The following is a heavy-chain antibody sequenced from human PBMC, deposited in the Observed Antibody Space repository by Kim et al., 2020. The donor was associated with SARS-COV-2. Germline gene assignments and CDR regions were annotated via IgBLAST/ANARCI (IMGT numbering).Heavy chain of an antibody. CDR2: GNT. D-gene: IGHD4-17*01. J-gene: IGHJ4*02. CDR3: ATGTTVTDY. V-gene: IGHV1-18*01. Sequence: GNTNYAQKLQGRVTMTTDTSTSTAYMELRSLRSDDTAVYYCATGTTVTDYWGQGTLVTVSS.